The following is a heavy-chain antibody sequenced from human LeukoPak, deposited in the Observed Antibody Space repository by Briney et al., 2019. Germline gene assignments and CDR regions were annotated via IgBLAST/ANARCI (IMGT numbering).Heavy chain of an antibody. CDR1: GFTFSGFE. J-gene: IGHJ6*03. Sequence: PGGSLRLSCEASGFTFSGFEMNWVRQAPGKGLEWLSYISSSGITIYYADSVKGRFTISRDDAYNSLHLQMNSLRAEDTAVYYCAGYYMDVWGKGTTVTVSS. CDR3: AGYYMDV. V-gene: IGHV3-48*03. CDR2: ISSSGITI.